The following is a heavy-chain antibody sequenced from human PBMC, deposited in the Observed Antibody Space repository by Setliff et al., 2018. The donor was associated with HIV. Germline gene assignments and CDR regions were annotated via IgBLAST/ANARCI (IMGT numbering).Heavy chain of an antibody. V-gene: IGHV3-72*01. CDR3: ARGRLLWSGSYYYYYMDV. Sequence: GGSLRLSCAASGFTVSSVYMRWIRQAPGKGLEWVGRSRNKANSYTTEYAASVKGRFTISRDDSKNSLYLQMNSLKTEDTAVYYCARGRLLWSGSYYYYYMDVWGKGTTVTVSS. J-gene: IGHJ6*03. CDR2: SRNKANSYTT. CDR1: GFTVSSVY. D-gene: IGHD3-10*01.